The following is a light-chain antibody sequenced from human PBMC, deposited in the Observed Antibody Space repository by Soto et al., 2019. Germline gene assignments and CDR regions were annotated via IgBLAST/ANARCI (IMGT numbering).Light chain of an antibody. J-gene: IGLJ1*01. CDR3: KSYAGSNTYV. V-gene: IGLV2-8*01. CDR2: DVV. CDR1: SSDIGVYDF. Sequence: QSVLTQPASVSGSPGQSITISCTGTSSDIGVYDFVSWYQHHPGKAPRLIIYDVVQRPSGVPDRFSGSKSGNTASLTVSGLQAADEADYFCKSYAGSNTYVFGSGTKLTVL.